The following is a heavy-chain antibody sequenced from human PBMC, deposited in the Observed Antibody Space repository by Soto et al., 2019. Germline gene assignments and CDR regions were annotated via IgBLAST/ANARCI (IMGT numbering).Heavy chain of an antibody. J-gene: IGHJ5*02. CDR3: ARVGYSREFDP. V-gene: IGHV1-46*01. D-gene: IGHD6-13*01. Sequence: QVQLVQSGAEVKKPGASVKVSCKASGYTFTSYYMHWVRQAPGQGLEWMGIINPSGGSTSYAQKFQGRVTMTRDTCTSTVYMELSSLRSEDTAVYYCARVGYSREFDPWGQGTLVTVSS. CDR2: INPSGGST. CDR1: GYTFTSYY.